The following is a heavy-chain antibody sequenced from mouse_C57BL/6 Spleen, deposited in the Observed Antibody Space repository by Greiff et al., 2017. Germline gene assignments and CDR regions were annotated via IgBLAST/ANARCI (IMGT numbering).Heavy chain of an antibody. CDR1: GYSITSGYY. CDR3: ARFGFITTVVAPCDY. Sequence: VQLKESGPGLVKPSQSLSLTCSVTGYSITSGYYWNWIRQLPGNQLEWMGYISYDGSNNYNPSLKNRISITQNTSRKQLFLKLKSVTTEDTATYYCARFGFITTVVAPCDYWGQGTTLTVSS. D-gene: IGHD1-1*01. V-gene: IGHV3-6*01. J-gene: IGHJ2*01. CDR2: ISYDGSN.